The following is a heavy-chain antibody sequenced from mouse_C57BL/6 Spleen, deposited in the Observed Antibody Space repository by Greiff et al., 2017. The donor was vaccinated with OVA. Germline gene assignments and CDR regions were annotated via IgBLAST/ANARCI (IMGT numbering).Heavy chain of an antibody. CDR3: ASSFITTVVGDY. D-gene: IGHD1-1*01. CDR1: GYAFSSSW. J-gene: IGHJ2*01. V-gene: IGHV1-82*01. Sequence: VKLVESGPELVKPGASVKISCKASGYAFSSSWMNWVKQRPGKGLEWIGRIYPGDGDTNYNGKFKGKATLTADKSSSTAYMQLSSLTSEDSAVYFCASSFITTVVGDYWGQGTTLTVSS. CDR2: IYPGDGDT.